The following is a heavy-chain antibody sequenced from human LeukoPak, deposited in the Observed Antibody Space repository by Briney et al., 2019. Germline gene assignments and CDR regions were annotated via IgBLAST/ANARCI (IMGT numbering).Heavy chain of an antibody. J-gene: IGHJ6*02. V-gene: IGHV3-49*04. Sequence: SGGSLRLSCTVSGFTFGDHAMSWVRQAPGKGLEWVGSIRSKTYGGTTEYAASVKGRFIISRDDSTSIAYLQMNSLKTEDTAVYYCTRGPIQLWLYHGMDVWGQGTTVTVSS. CDR3: TRGPIQLWLYHGMDV. CDR1: GFTFGDHA. CDR2: IRSKTYGGTT. D-gene: IGHD5-18*01.